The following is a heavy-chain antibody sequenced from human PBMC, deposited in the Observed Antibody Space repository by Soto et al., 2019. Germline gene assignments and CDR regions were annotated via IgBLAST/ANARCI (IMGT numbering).Heavy chain of an antibody. CDR2: IKRDGSRK. CDR3: ARGDYYDSSGPFSDAFDI. V-gene: IGHV3-7*04. D-gene: IGHD3-22*01. J-gene: IGHJ3*02. Sequence: GGSQRLSYAASGFTFRSHAMSWVRQAPGKGLEWVADIKRDGSRKWYVDYVKGRFTISRDNAKNSLYLQMNSLRAEDTAVYYCARGDYYDSSGPFSDAFDIWGQGTMVTVSS. CDR1: GFTFRSHA.